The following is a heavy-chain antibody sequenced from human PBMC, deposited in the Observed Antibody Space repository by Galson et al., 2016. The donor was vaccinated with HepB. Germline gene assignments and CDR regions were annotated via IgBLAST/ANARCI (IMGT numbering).Heavy chain of an antibody. J-gene: IGHJ4*02. CDR3: VRSCGWPDF. CDR2: INIDGKTT. Sequence: SLRLSCAASGFTFSSYWMHWVRQAPGKGLMWVSHINIDGKTTNYADAVKGRFTISRDNAKRTVFLEMNKLRADDTAVYYCVRSCGWPDFGGQGNLVTVSS. V-gene: IGHV3-74*01. D-gene: IGHD6-19*01. CDR1: GFTFSSYW.